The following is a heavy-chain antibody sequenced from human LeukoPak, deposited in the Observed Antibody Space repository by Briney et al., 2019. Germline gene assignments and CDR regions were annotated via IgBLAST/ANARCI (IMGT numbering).Heavy chain of an antibody. CDR2: INPNSGGT. CDR3: ARDGYCSSTSCYGRYYYYYYMDV. V-gene: IGHV1-2*02. J-gene: IGHJ6*03. D-gene: IGHD2-2*03. CDR1: GYTFTGYY. Sequence: ASVKISCKASGYTFTGYYMHWVRQAPGQGLEWMGWINPNSGGTNYAQKFQGRVTMTRDTSISTAYMELSRLRSDDTAVYYCARDGYCSSTSCYGRYYYYYYMDVWGKGTTVTVSS.